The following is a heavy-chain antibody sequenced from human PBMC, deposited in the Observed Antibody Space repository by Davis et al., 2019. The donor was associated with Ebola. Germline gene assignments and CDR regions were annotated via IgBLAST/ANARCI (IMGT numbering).Heavy chain of an antibody. D-gene: IGHD5-18*01. V-gene: IGHV3-21*05. J-gene: IGHJ4*02. CDR2: ISSSSSYI. CDR1: GFTFSSDS. CDR3: ARDRGYSYGRGN. Sequence: GESLKISCAASGFTFSSDSMKWVRQATGKGLEWVSYISSSSSYIYYADSVKGRFTISRDNAKNSLYLQMNSLRAEDTAVYYCARDRGYSYGRGNWGQGTLVTVSS.